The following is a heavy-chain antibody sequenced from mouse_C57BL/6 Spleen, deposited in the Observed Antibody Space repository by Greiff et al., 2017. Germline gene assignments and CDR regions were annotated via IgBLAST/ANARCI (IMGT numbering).Heavy chain of an antibody. CDR2: IDPSDSYT. D-gene: IGHD1-1*01. Sequence: QVQLQQPGAELVMPGASVKLSCKASGYTFTSYWMHWVKQRPGQGLEWIGEIDPSDSYTNYNQKFKGKSTLTVDKSSSTAYMQLSSLTSEDSAVYYCARIDYYGSSPYWYFDVWGTGTTVTVSS. J-gene: IGHJ1*03. V-gene: IGHV1-69*01. CDR3: ARIDYYGSSPYWYFDV. CDR1: GYTFTSYW.